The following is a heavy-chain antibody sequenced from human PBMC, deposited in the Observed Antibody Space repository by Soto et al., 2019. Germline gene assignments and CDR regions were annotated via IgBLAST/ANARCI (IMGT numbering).Heavy chain of an antibody. J-gene: IGHJ3*02. CDR3: AALYYDILTGPYDAFDI. CDR1: GFTFTSSA. V-gene: IGHV1-58*02. D-gene: IGHD3-9*01. Sequence: GASVKVSCKASGFTFTSSAMQWVRQARGQRLEWIGWIVVGSGNTNYAQKFQERVTITRDMSTSTAYMELSSLRSEDTAAYYCAALYYDILTGPYDAFDIWGQGTMVTVSS. CDR2: IVVGSGNT.